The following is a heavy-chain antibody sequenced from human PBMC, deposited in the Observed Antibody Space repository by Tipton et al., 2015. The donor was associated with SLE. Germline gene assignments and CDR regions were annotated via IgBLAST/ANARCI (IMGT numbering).Heavy chain of an antibody. CDR1: GDSISRGSYY. CDR3: AREEVRGANYYYYYMDV. Sequence: TLSLTCTVSGDSISRGSYYWSRIRQPAGKGPEWIGRIYTRGSTNYNLSLKSRVTISVDTSKNQFSLELRSVTAADTAVYYCAREEVRGANYYYYYMDVWGKGTTVTISS. CDR2: IYTRGST. D-gene: IGHD3-10*01. J-gene: IGHJ6*03. V-gene: IGHV4-61*02.